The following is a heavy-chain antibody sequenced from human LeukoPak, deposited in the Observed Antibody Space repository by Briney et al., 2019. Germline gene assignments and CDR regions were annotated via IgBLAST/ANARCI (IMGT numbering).Heavy chain of an antibody. D-gene: IGHD6-13*01. J-gene: IGHJ4*02. V-gene: IGHV4-4*07. CDR2: IYTSGSS. CDR1: GGSISNYY. CDR3: ARLLHLHSSSWYPY. Sequence: KASETLSLTCTVSGGSISNYYWNWIRQPAGKGLEWIGRIYTSGSSDYNPSLKSRVTMSVDTSKNHLSLKLSSVTAADTAVYYCARLLHLHSSSWYPYWGQGTLVTVSS.